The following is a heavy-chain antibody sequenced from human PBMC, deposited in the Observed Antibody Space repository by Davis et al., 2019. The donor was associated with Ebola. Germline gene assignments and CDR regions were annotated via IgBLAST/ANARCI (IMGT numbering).Heavy chain of an antibody. D-gene: IGHD3-22*01. CDR1: GASIRSLY. J-gene: IGHJ4*02. Sequence: MPSETLSLTCTVSGASIRSLYWSWIRQSPGKGLEWIGYIHYTGNNKYNPSLKNRVTMSLDTSKSQFSLKLNSVTAADTAVYYCARGDSYYDPSGYYAGPEAPDHWGQGTLVSVSS. CDR3: ARGDSYYDPSGYYAGPEAPDH. V-gene: IGHV4-59*11. CDR2: IHYTGNN.